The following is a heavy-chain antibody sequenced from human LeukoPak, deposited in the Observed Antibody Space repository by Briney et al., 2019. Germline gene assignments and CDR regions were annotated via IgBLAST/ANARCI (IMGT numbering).Heavy chain of an antibody. D-gene: IGHD1-26*01. Sequence: SGGPLRLSCAASGFTFSSYWMSWVRQAPGTGLDWIGHIYYSGATNYNPSLRSRVTISVDTSKNQFSLKLRSVTAADTAVYYCARAQYSGSCFDYWGQGALVTVSS. CDR1: GFTFSSYW. CDR2: IYYSGAT. CDR3: ARAQYSGSCFDY. V-gene: IGHV4-59*13. J-gene: IGHJ4*02.